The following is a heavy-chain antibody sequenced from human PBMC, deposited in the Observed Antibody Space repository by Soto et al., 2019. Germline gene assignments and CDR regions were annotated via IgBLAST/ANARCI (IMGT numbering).Heavy chain of an antibody. CDR2: IYYSGST. CDR1: GGSISSGDYY. J-gene: IGHJ4*02. Sequence: SSETVSLTCTVSGGSISSGDYYWSWIRQPPGKGLEWIGYIYYSGSTYYNPSLKSRVTISVDTSKNQFSLKLSSVTAADTAVYYCARLLWGYGDYGGGFDYWGQGTLVTVSS. CDR3: ARLLWGYGDYGGGFDY. D-gene: IGHD4-17*01. V-gene: IGHV4-30-4*01.